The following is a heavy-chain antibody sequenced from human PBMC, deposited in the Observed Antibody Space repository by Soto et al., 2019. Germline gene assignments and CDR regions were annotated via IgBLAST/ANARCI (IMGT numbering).Heavy chain of an antibody. CDR1: GFTFSSYA. D-gene: IGHD3-9*01. V-gene: IGHV3-64*01. CDR3: ARGARVLRYFDWLSD. Sequence: PGGSLRLSCVASGFTFSSYAMHWVRQAPGKGLEYASAISSNGGSTYYANSVKGRFTISRDNSKNTLYLQMGSLRAEDMAVYYCARGARVLRYFDWLSDWGQGTLVTVSS. CDR2: ISSNGGST. J-gene: IGHJ4*02.